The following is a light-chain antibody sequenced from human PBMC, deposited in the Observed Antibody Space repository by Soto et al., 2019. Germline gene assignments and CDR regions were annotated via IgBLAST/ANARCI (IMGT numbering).Light chain of an antibody. CDR1: QTVSSNY. V-gene: IGKV3-20*01. Sequence: EIILTQSPDTLSLSPGERATLSCRASQTVSSNYLAWCQQRPGQAPRLLIYGASTRAAGIPDRFSGSGSGTDFTLTITRLEPEDSAVYFCPPYTGPPTTFGQGTRLEIK. CDR2: GAS. J-gene: IGKJ5*01. CDR3: PPYTGPPTT.